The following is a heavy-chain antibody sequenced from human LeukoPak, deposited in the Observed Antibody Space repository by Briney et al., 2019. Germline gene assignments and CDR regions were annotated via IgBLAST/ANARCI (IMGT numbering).Heavy chain of an antibody. CDR3: ARSIYCTNGVGQHWYFDL. V-gene: IGHV4-38-2*02. J-gene: IGHJ2*01. CDR1: GYSISSGYY. CDR2: IYHSGST. D-gene: IGHD2-8*01. Sequence: SETLSLTCTVSGYSISSGYYWGWIRQPPGKGLEWIGSIYHSGSTYYNPSLKSLVPITGDTSKDHFSLKLSSVTGADTAVYYCARSIYCTNGVGQHWYFDLWGRGTLVTVSS.